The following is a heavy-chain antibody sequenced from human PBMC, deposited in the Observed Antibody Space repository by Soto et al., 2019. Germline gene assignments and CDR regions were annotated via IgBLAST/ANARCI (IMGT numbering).Heavy chain of an antibody. Sequence: SVQVSCKASGGTFSSYAISWVRQAPGQGLEGMGGIIPIFGTANYAQKFQGRVTITADESTSTAYMELSSLRSEDTAVYYCARREYSSSAGPFDYGMDVWGQGTTVTVSS. J-gene: IGHJ6*02. D-gene: IGHD6-6*01. CDR1: GGTFSSYA. CDR3: ARREYSSSAGPFDYGMDV. V-gene: IGHV1-69*13. CDR2: IIPIFGTA.